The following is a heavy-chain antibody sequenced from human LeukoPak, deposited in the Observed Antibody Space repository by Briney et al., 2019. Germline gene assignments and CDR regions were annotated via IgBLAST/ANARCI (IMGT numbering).Heavy chain of an antibody. V-gene: IGHV3-30*04. CDR1: GFTFSSYA. CDR2: ISYDGTTE. CDR3: ARGSSKNQYTSGWYHDC. D-gene: IGHD6-19*01. Sequence: PGGSLRLSCAASGFTFSSYAMHWVRQAPGKGLEWVASISYDGTTEYYADSVKGRFTISRDNSKNTLFLQMNSQRVEDTAVYYCARGSSKNQYTSGWYHDCWGQGTLVTVSS. J-gene: IGHJ4*02.